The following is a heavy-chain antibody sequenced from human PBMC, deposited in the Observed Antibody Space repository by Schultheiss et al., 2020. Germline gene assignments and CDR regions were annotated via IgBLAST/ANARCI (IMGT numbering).Heavy chain of an antibody. D-gene: IGHD3-22*01. J-gene: IGHJ2*01. Sequence: SETLSLTCAVYGGSFSGYYWSWIRQPPGKGLEWIGEINHSGSTYYNPSLKSLVTISVDTSKNQFSLKLSSVTAADTAVYYCARGPRRRITIIVRDWYFDLWGRGTLVTVSS. V-gene: IGHV4-34*01. CDR2: INHSGST. CDR3: ARGPRRRITIIVRDWYFDL. CDR1: GGSFSGYY.